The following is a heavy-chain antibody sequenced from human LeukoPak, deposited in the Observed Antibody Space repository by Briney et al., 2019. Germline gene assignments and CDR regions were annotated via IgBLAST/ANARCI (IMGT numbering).Heavy chain of an antibody. V-gene: IGHV4-34*01. D-gene: IGHD3-16*02. J-gene: IGHJ4*02. CDR1: GGSFSGYY. CDR3: ARGDYVWGSYRPPFDY. CDR2: INHSGST. Sequence: TSETLSLTCAVYGGSFSGYYWSWIRRPPGKGLEWIGEINHSGSTNYNPSLKGRVTISVDTSKNQFSLYMDSVTAADTAVYYCARGDYVWGSYRPPFDYWGQGTLVTVSS.